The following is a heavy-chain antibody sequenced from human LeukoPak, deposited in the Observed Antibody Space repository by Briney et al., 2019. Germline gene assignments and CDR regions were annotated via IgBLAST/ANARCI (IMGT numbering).Heavy chain of an antibody. CDR1: GFTFSSYW. V-gene: IGHV3-7*01. CDR3: ARDGSYATDYLQH. D-gene: IGHD1-26*01. Sequence: GGSLRLSRAASGFTFSSYWMSWVRQAPGKGLEWVANIKQDGSEKYYVDSVNGRFTISRDNAKNSLYLQMNSLRAEDTAVYYCARDGSYATDYLQHWGKGTLVTVSS. CDR2: IKQDGSEK. J-gene: IGHJ1*01.